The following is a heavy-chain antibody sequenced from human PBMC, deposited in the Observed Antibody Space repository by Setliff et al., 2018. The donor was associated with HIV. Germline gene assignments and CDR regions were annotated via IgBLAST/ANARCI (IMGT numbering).Heavy chain of an antibody. CDR2: TSHSGST. Sequence: SETLSLTCTVSGGSISSSSYYWSWIRQPPGQGLEWIGETSHSGSTNYNPSLKSRVTISVDTSKNQFSLKLSSVTAADTAVFYCARLTTTYYYDSSAYYHPVWGQGTLVTVSS. CDR1: GGSISSSSYY. J-gene: IGHJ4*02. V-gene: IGHV4-39*07. CDR3: ARLTTTYYYDSSAYYHPV. D-gene: IGHD3-22*01.